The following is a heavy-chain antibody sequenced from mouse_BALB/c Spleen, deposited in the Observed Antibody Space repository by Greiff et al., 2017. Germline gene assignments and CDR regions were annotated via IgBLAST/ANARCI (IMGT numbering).Heavy chain of an antibody. D-gene: IGHD1-1*01. J-gene: IGHJ4*01. CDR3: ARSPYGSSYVNYAMDY. Sequence: EVKVVESGGGLVQPGGSRKLSCAASGFTFSSFGMHWVRQAPEKGLEWVAYISSGSSTIYYADTVKGRFTISRDNPKNTLFLQMTSLRSEDTAMYYCARSPYGSSYVNYAMDYWGQGTSVTVSS. CDR2: ISSGSSTI. V-gene: IGHV5-17*02. CDR1: GFTFSSFG.